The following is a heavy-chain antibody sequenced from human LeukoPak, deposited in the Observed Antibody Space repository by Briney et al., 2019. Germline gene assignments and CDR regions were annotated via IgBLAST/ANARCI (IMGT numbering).Heavy chain of an antibody. V-gene: IGHV3-23*01. Sequence: GGSLRLSCAASGFTFSSYAMSWVRQAPGKGLEWVSAISGSGGSTYYADSVKGRFTISRDNSKNTLYLQMNSLRAEDTAVYYCAKDLGYYDFWSGAKGPYYYYYMDVWGKGTTVTVS. CDR1: GFTFSSYA. CDR2: ISGSGGST. CDR3: AKDLGYYDFWSGAKGPYYYYYMDV. J-gene: IGHJ6*03. D-gene: IGHD3-3*01.